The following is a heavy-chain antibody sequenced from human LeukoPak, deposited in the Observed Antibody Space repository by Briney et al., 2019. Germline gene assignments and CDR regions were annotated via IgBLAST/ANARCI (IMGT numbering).Heavy chain of an antibody. Sequence: KSSETLSLTCTVSGGSISTYYWTWIRQPPGRGLEWIGYIYYTGSTNYNPSLKSRVTISVDTSKNQFSLKLGSVTAADTAVYYCVRSKHLVNWFDPWGQGTLVTVSS. CDR2: IYYTGST. CDR1: GGSISTYY. J-gene: IGHJ5*02. D-gene: IGHD4-11*01. V-gene: IGHV4-59*01. CDR3: VRSKHLVNWFDP.